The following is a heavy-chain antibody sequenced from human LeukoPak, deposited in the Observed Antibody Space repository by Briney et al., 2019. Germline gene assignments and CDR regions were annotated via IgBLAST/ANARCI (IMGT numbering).Heavy chain of an antibody. V-gene: IGHV4-4*07. D-gene: IGHD3-9*01. CDR1: GGSISGHY. CDR3: ARGAYYDILTGYYGPMDV. CDR2: IYTSGST. Sequence: SETLSLTCTVSGGSISGHYWTWIRQPAGKGLEWIGRIYTSGSTNYNPSLKSRVTMSVDTSKNQFSLKLSSVTAADTAVYYCARGAYYDILTGYYGPMDVWGKGTTVTVSS. J-gene: IGHJ6*03.